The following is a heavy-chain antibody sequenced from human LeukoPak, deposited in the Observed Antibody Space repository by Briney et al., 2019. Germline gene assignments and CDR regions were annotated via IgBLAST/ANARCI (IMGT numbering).Heavy chain of an antibody. Sequence: PGGSLRLSCAASGFTFSDYYMSWIRQPPGKGLEWIGEINHSGSTNYNPSLKSRVTISVDTSKNQFSLKLSSVTAADTAVYYCARGLDLASPGVYYFDHWGQGTLVTVSS. J-gene: IGHJ4*02. D-gene: IGHD3-3*01. CDR3: ARGLDLASPGVYYFDH. CDR2: INHSGST. V-gene: IGHV4-34*01. CDR1: GFTFSDYY.